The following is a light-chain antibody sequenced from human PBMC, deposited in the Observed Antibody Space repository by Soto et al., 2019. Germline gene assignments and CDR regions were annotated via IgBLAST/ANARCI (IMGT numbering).Light chain of an antibody. J-gene: IGLJ2*01. V-gene: IGLV2-14*01. Sequence: QSALTQPASVSGSPGQSITISCTGTNSDVGHYNYVSWYQQHPGKAPKLFISDVDYRPSGVSNRFSGSKSGNTASLTISGLQAEDEADYYCSSYTGGTTLVVFGGGTKVTVL. CDR1: NSDVGHYNY. CDR2: DVD. CDR3: SSYTGGTTLVV.